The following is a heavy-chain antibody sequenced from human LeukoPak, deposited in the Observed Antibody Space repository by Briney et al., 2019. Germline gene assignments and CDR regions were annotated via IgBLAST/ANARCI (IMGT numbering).Heavy chain of an antibody. CDR3: ARDADYGDTSSEFDI. Sequence: QSGGSLRLSCTASGFTFSSYAVSWVRQAPGKGLEWVSVIYSGGSTYYADSVKGRFTISRDNSKNTLYLQMNSLRAEDTAVYYCARDADYGDTSSEFDIWGQGTMVTVSS. V-gene: IGHV3-53*01. D-gene: IGHD4-17*01. CDR2: IYSGGST. CDR1: GFTFSSYA. J-gene: IGHJ3*02.